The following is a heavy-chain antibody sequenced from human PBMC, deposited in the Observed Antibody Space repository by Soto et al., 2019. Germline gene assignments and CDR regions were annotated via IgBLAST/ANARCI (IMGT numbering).Heavy chain of an antibody. D-gene: IGHD3-16*01. CDR2: ITGNSARI. V-gene: IGHV3-23*01. CDR1: DSTIRRYA. CDR3: AKNGDFDYDAFDV. J-gene: IGHJ3*01. Sequence: GGSLRLSCAASDSTIRRYAMSWVRQAPGKGLEWVSGITGNSARIYYADSVKGRFSISRDNSKNTLYLQMDNLRAEDTAVYYCAKNGDFDYDAFDVWGQGTVVTVSS.